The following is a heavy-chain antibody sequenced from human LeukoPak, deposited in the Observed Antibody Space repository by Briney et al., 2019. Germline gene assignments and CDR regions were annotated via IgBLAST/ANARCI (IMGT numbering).Heavy chain of an antibody. D-gene: IGHD5-18*01. CDR1: GFTFSGNG. V-gene: IGHV3-30*02. CDR3: AKDRGYSYEDC. CDR2: IRYDGSNR. Sequence: GGSLRLSCEASGFTFSGNGMHWVRQAPGKGLEWVAYIRYDGSNRHYVDSVKGRFIISRDNSKSTLYLQMNSLTAEDTAVYYCAKDRGYSYEDCWGQGNLVTVSS. J-gene: IGHJ4*02.